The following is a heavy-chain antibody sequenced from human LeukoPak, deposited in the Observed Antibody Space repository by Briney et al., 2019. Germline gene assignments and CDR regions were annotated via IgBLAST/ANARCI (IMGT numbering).Heavy chain of an antibody. CDR3: AAAYKGYDSSGYYGDLYYYGMDV. CDR2: IVVGSGNT. V-gene: IGHV1-58*02. J-gene: IGHJ6*02. D-gene: IGHD3-22*01. CDR1: GFTFTSSA. Sequence: SVKVSCKASGFTFTSSAMQWVRQARGQRLEWIGWIVVGSGNTNYAQKFQERVTITRGMSTSTAYMELSSLRSEDTAVYYCAAAYKGYDSSGYYGDLYYYGMDVWGQGTTVTVSS.